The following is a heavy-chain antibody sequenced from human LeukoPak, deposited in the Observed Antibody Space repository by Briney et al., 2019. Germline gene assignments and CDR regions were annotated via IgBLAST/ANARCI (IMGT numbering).Heavy chain of an antibody. D-gene: IGHD2-2*01. V-gene: IGHV4-4*02. Sequence: PSETLSLTCAVSGGSISSSKWWSWVRQPPGKGLEWIGEIYHSGSTNYNPSLKSRVTISVDKSKNQFSLKLSSVTAADTAVYYCARRVIVVVPAAIGGWFDPWGQGTLVTVSS. CDR1: GGSISSSKW. J-gene: IGHJ5*02. CDR2: IYHSGST. CDR3: ARRVIVVVPAAIGGWFDP.